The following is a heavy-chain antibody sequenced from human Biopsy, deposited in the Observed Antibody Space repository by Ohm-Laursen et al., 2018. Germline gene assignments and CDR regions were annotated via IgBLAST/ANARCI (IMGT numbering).Heavy chain of an antibody. CDR2: ISSSSDNI. J-gene: IGHJ6*02. CDR1: GFTLSSYS. CDR3: ARSRGSSGIATIYYYGMDV. V-gene: IGHV3-21*01. D-gene: IGHD3-10*01. Sequence: SCAASGFTLSSYSMNWVRQTPGKGLEWVSTISSSSDNIYYVDSVKGRFTISRDNAKNSLYLQMNSLRAEDTAVYYCARSRGSSGIATIYYYGMDVWGQGTTVTVSS.